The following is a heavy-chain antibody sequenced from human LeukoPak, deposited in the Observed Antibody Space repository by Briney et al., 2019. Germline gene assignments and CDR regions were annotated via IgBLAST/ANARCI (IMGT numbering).Heavy chain of an antibody. CDR3: ARVGYSSGWYFDY. Sequence: GGSLRLSCAASGFTFSSYAMSWVRQAPGKGLEWVSAISGSGGYTYYADSVKGRFTISRDNAQKSLYLQMNSLRAEDTAVYYCARVGYSSGWYFDYWGQGTLGTVSS. CDR2: ISGSGGYT. D-gene: IGHD6-19*01. CDR1: GFTFSSYA. J-gene: IGHJ4*02. V-gene: IGHV3-21*01.